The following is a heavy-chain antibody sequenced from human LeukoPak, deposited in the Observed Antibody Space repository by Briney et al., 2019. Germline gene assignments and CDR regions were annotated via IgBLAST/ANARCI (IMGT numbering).Heavy chain of an antibody. V-gene: IGHV4-59*01. J-gene: IGHJ6*03. Sequence: SETLSLTCTVSGGSISSYYWSWIRQPPGKGLEWIGYIYYSGSTNYNPSLKSRVTISVDASKNQFSLKLSSVTAADTAVYYCAREIEYYYMDVWGKGTTVTVSS. CDR3: AREIEYYYMDV. CDR2: IYYSGST. CDR1: GGSISSYY.